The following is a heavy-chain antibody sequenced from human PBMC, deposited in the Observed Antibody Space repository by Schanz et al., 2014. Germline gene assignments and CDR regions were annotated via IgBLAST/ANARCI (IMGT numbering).Heavy chain of an antibody. Sequence: QVQLQESGPGLVKPSETLSLTCAVYGGSFSGYYWSWIRQAPGKGLEWVSDISSGSSYANYADSVKGRFTMSRDNSKNTLYLQMNSLRAEDTAVYYCARANYRRKINFDYWGRGTLVTVSS. CDR2: ISSGSSYA. CDR1: GGSFSGYY. CDR3: ARANYRRKINFDY. D-gene: IGHD3-10*01. J-gene: IGHJ4*02. V-gene: IGHV3-11*06.